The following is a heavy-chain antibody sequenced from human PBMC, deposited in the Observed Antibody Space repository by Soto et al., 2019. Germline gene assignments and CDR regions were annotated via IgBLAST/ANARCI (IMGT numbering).Heavy chain of an antibody. CDR3: ARQVPYSSHRMDV. V-gene: IGHV3-21*06. D-gene: IGHD3-22*01. CDR1: GFTFSIYG. J-gene: IGHJ6*02. CDR2: ISSRGTYV. Sequence: EVQLLESGGGFVQPGGSLRLSCAASGFTFSIYGMSWVRQAPGKGLEWVSAISSRGTYVYYADSVKGRFTISKDNANNLLFLQMNSLRAEDTAVYYCARQVPYSSHRMDVWGQGTTVTVSS.